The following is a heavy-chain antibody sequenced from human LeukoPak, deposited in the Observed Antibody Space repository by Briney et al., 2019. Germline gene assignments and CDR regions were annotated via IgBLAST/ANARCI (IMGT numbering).Heavy chain of an antibody. CDR1: GGSMSRYY. Sequence: SETLSLTCTVSGGSMSRYYWSWIRQPPGKGLEWIGYIYYSGSTNYNPSLKSRVTISVDTSKNQFSLKLSSVTAADTAVYYCARVSVAGNYYYYGMDVWGQGTTVTVSS. CDR3: ARVSVAGNYYYYGMDV. V-gene: IGHV4-59*01. J-gene: IGHJ6*02. CDR2: IYYSGST. D-gene: IGHD6-19*01.